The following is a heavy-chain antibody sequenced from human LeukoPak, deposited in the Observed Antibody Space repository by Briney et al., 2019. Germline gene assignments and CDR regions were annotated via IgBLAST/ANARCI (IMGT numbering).Heavy chain of an antibody. CDR1: GFTFSSYG. D-gene: IGHD6-19*01. J-gene: IGHJ4*02. V-gene: IGHV3-33*06. Sequence: GGSLRLSCAASGFTFSSYGMHWVRQAPGKGLEWVAVIWYDGGNKYYTDSVKGRFTISRDNSKNTLYLQMNSLRAEDTAVYYCAKDFGHRTGWHAADYWGQGTLVTVSS. CDR3: AKDFGHRTGWHAADY. CDR2: IWYDGGNK.